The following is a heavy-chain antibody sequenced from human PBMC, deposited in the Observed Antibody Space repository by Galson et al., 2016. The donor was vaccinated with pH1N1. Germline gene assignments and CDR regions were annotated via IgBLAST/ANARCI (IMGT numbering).Heavy chain of an antibody. CDR3: ARPRIASPGAIHH. D-gene: IGHD1-26*01. J-gene: IGHJ1*01. CDR2: IDSGGNS. CDR1: GLSVRNNY. V-gene: IGHV3-66*02. Sequence: SLRLSCAASGLSVRNNYMNWVRQAPGKGLEWVSVIDSGGNSFYADSVKGRFTMSRDNSKNTVYLQMNSLTREDTAVYFCARPRIASPGAIHHWGQGTRVTVSS.